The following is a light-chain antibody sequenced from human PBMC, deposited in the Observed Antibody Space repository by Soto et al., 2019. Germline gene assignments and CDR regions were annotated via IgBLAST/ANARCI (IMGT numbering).Light chain of an antibody. Sequence: EIVLTQSPGTLSLSPGERATLSCRASQSVSSSYLAWYQQKPGQAPRLLIYGASSRATGIPDRFSGSGSGTDFTLTMSRLEPEDFAVYYCQQFETFGQGTKLEIK. J-gene: IGKJ2*01. V-gene: IGKV3-20*01. CDR2: GAS. CDR1: QSVSSSY. CDR3: QQFET.